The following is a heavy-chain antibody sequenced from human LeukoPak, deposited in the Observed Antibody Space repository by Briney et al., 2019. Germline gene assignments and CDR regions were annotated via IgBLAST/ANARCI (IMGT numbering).Heavy chain of an antibody. CDR2: IYTSGST. CDR1: GGSISSYY. CDR3: ARALGYYYDSSGYYLQAFDI. Sequence: SETLSLTCTVSGGSISSYYWRWIRQPAGKGLEWIGRIYTSGSTNYNPSLKSRVTMSVDTSKNQFSLKLSFVTAADTAVYYCARALGYYYDSSGYYLQAFDIWGQGTMVTVSS. D-gene: IGHD3-22*01. V-gene: IGHV4-4*07. J-gene: IGHJ3*02.